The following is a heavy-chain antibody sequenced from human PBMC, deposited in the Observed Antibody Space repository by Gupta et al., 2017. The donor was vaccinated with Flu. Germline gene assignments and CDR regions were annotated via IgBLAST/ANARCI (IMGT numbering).Heavy chain of an antibody. CDR1: GFTLRGFA. Sequence: EVRLLELRGGLVQPGGSLGLSCAASGFTLRGFAISWVRQAPRKGLEWVSAISGSGGSTYYADSVKGRFTISRDNSKNTLYLQMNSLRAEDTAVYYCAKIPSFAYSGSYYDPLGAFDIWGQGTMVTVSS. CDR2: ISGSGGST. D-gene: IGHD1-26*01. J-gene: IGHJ3*02. CDR3: AKIPSFAYSGSYYDPLGAFDI. V-gene: IGHV3-23*01.